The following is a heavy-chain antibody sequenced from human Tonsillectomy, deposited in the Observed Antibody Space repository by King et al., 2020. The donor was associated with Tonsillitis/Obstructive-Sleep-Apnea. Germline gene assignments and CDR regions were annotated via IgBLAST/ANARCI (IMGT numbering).Heavy chain of an antibody. D-gene: IGHD3-22*01. V-gene: IGHV3-20*04. Sequence: VQLVESGGGVVRPGGSLRLSCAVSGFSFDDYAMSWVRQAPGKGLEWVSGINWSGGSTGYEDSVKGRFIISRDNAKKSLYLQMSSLRVEDTALYYCARVGHANHYYSYMDVWGKGTAVTVSS. CDR2: INWSGGST. J-gene: IGHJ6*03. CDR1: GFSFDDYA. CDR3: ARVGHANHYYSYMDV.